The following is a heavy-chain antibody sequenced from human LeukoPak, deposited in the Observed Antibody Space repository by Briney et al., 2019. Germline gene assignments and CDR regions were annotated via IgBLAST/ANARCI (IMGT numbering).Heavy chain of an antibody. CDR3: ARSSVPLLPSCSGGSCYSNYYYYMDV. J-gene: IGHJ6*03. D-gene: IGHD2-15*01. CDR2: IIPIFGTA. V-gene: IGHV1-69*05. Sequence: SVKVSCKASGGTFSSYAISWVRQAPGQGLEWMGGIIPIFGTANYAQKFQGRVTITTDESTSTAYMELSSLRSEDTAVYYCARSSVPLLPSCSGGSCYSNYYYYMDVWGEGTTVTVSS. CDR1: GGTFSSYA.